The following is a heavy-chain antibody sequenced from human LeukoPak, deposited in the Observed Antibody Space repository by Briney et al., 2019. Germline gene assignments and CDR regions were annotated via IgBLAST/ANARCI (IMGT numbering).Heavy chain of an antibody. CDR2: ISYDGSNK. D-gene: IGHD3-10*01. Sequence: PGGSLRLSCAASGFTFSSYGMHWVRQAPGKGLEWVAVISYDGSNKYYADSVKGRFTISRDNAKKSLYLQMNGLRVEDTAFYYCTKDLTPGGADVWGQGTTVTVSS. CDR3: TKDLTPGGADV. J-gene: IGHJ6*02. V-gene: IGHV3-30*18. CDR1: GFTFSSYG.